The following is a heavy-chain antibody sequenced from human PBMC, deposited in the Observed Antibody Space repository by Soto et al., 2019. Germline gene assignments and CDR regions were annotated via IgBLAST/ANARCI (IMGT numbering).Heavy chain of an antibody. J-gene: IGHJ3*02. V-gene: IGHV1-69*13. CDR1: GGTFSSYA. D-gene: IGHD3-22*01. CDR2: IIPIFGTA. CDR3: ARGDGRIYYDISGYYLPSLDAFDI. Sequence: SVKVSCKASGGTFSSYAISWVRQAPGQGLEWMGGIIPIFGTANYAQKFQGRVTITADESASTAYMELSSLRSEDTAVYYCARGDGRIYYDISGYYLPSLDAFDIWGQGTMVTVSS.